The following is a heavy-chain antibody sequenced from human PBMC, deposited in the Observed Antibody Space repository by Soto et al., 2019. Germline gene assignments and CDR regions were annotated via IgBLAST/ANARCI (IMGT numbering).Heavy chain of an antibody. Sequence: QVQLQESGPGLVKPSQTLSLTCTVSGGSISSGGYYWSWIRQHPGKGLEWIGYIYYSGSTYYNPSLKSRVTISVDTSKNQFSLKLSSVTAADTAVYYCARINEDYGGNSDAFDIWGQGTMVTVSS. V-gene: IGHV4-31*03. CDR1: GGSISSGGYY. CDR3: ARINEDYGGNSDAFDI. J-gene: IGHJ3*02. D-gene: IGHD4-17*01. CDR2: IYYSGST.